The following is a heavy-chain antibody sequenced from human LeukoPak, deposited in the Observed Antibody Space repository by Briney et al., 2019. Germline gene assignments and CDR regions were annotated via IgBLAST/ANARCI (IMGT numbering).Heavy chain of an antibody. J-gene: IGHJ4*02. D-gene: IGHD3-22*01. CDR1: GFTFSSYS. CDR3: ARDYSSGYYYGLAADY. V-gene: IGHV3-48*02. Sequence: GGSLRPSCAASGFTFSSYSMNWVRQAPGKGLEWVSYISSSSSTIYYADSVKGRFTISRDNAKNSLYLQMNSLRDEDTAVYYCARDYSSGYYYGLAADYWGQGTLVTVSS. CDR2: ISSSSSTI.